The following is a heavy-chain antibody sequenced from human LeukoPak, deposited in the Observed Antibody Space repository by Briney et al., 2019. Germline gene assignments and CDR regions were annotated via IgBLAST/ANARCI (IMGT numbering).Heavy chain of an antibody. V-gene: IGHV3-33*01. CDR1: GFTFSSYG. Sequence: PRRSLRLSCAASGFTFSSYGMHWVRQAPGKGLEWVAVIWYDGSNKYYADSVKGRFTISRDNSKNTLYLQMNSLRAEDTAVYYCARDRSSLYSSSWYGFDYWGQGTLVTVSS. CDR2: IWYDGSNK. J-gene: IGHJ4*02. CDR3: ARDRSSLYSSSWYGFDY. D-gene: IGHD6-13*01.